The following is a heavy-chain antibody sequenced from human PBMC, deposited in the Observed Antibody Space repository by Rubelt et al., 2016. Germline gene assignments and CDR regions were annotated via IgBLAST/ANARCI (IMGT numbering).Heavy chain of an antibody. CDR3: ARVTDTGNDGRGWFDP. V-gene: IGHV4-39*01. CDR2: IYSGWGA. J-gene: IGHJ5*02. CDR1: GGSISSSSYY. D-gene: IGHD1-1*01. Sequence: QVQLQESGPGLVKPSETLSLTCTVSGGSISSSSYYWGWIRQPPGKGLEWIGSIYSGWGADCNPSLKSRVTISVDTSNHQFPLKLSSVTAAETAVYYCARVTDTGNDGRGWFDPWGQGTLVTVSS.